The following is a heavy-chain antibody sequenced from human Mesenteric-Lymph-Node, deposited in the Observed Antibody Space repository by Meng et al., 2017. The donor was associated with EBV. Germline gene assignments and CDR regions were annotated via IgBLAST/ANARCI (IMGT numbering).Heavy chain of an antibody. D-gene: IGHD6-13*01. CDR1: GDSISSRSYN. V-gene: IGHV4-39*01. CDR3: AGRRVASSWADY. Sequence: QLQGSVPGLGKPSETPSLTCTVSGDSISSRSYNWVWIRQPPGKGLEWIGNVYYGGSAYYNPSLKSRVTISADTSNNQFSLTLSSVTAADTAVYYCAGRRVASSWADYWGQGTLVTVSS. J-gene: IGHJ4*02. CDR2: VYYGGSA.